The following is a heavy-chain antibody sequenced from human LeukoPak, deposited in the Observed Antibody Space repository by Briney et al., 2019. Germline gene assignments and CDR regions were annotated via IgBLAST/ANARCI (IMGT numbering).Heavy chain of an antibody. D-gene: IGHD5-24*01. CDR1: GFTFSSYS. Sequence: GGSLRLSCAASGFTFSSYSMNWVRQAPGKGLEWVSSISTSSSYKYYADSVKGRFTISRDNAKNSLYLQLNSLRAEDTAVYYCARGRDGYNVDLWGQGTLVTVSS. CDR3: ARGRDGYNVDL. V-gene: IGHV3-21*01. J-gene: IGHJ4*02. CDR2: ISTSSSYK.